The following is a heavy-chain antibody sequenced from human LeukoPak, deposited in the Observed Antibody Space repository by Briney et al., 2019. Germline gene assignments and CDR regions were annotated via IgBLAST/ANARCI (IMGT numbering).Heavy chain of an antibody. D-gene: IGHD3-22*01. CDR2: IYSGGTT. V-gene: IGHV3-66*02. CDR3: ACLRAYFYDSSGLNAFDV. J-gene: IGHJ3*01. Sequence: GGSLRLSCAASGFTVSSYYMSWVRQAPGKGLEWVSVIYSGGTTYYAESVKGRFTISKDNSKNTLYLQMNSLRAEDTAVYYCACLRAYFYDSSGLNAFDVWGQGTMVTVSS. CDR1: GFTVSSYY.